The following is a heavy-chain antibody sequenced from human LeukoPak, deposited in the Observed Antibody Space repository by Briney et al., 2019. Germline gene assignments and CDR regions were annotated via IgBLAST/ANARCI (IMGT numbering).Heavy chain of an antibody. CDR1: GFTFSSYG. J-gene: IGHJ4*02. CDR2: VKPDGSEK. V-gene: IGHV3-7*01. CDR3: ARDRGYYVFDY. D-gene: IGHD3-22*01. Sequence: GGSLRLSGAASGFTFSSYGMHWVRKAPGKGLEWVAHVKPDGSEKSYVDSVKGRFTISRDNAQNSLYLQMNSLRAEDTAVYYCARDRGYYVFDYWGQGTLVTVSS.